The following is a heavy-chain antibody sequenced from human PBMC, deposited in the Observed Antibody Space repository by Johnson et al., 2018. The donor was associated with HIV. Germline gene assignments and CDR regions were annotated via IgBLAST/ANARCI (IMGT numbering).Heavy chain of an antibody. V-gene: IGHV3-66*03. CDR2: LYSGGST. J-gene: IGHJ3*02. CDR3: ARDGGYSYGDAFDI. Sequence: MQLVESGGGLIQPGGSLRLSCAASGFTVSSNYMSWVRQAPGKGLEWVSVLYSGGSTYYADSVKGRFTISRDNSKNTLYLQMNSLRAEDTAVYYCARDGGYSYGDAFDIWGQGTMVTVSS. D-gene: IGHD5-18*01. CDR1: GFTVSSNY.